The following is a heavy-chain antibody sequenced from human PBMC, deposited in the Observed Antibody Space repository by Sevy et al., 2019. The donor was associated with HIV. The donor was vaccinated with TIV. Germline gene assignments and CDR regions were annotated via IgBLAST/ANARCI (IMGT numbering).Heavy chain of an antibody. Sequence: SETLSLTCTVSGGSINSDSYYWGWIRQPPGKGLEWIGYIHYTGGTYYNPFLKSRVAMSVDTSEKQFSLKLSSMTEADTAVYYCASKRGYNHGPFDYWGQGTLVTVSS. CDR3: ASKRGYNHGPFDY. CDR1: GGSINSDSYY. D-gene: IGHD5-12*01. J-gene: IGHJ4*02. V-gene: IGHV4-30-4*02. CDR2: IHYTGGT.